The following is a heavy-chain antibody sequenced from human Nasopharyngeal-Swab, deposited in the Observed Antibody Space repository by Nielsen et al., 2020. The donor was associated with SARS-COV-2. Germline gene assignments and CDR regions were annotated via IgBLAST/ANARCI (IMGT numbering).Heavy chain of an antibody. CDR1: GFTFRNYG. Sequence: GESLKISCAASGFTFRNYGMHWVRQASGKGLEWVGRIRSKANSYANAYAASVKGRFTISRDDSKNTAYLQMNSLKTEDTAVYYCTSHDSSGYRKGDYYYYGMDVWGQGTTVTVSS. V-gene: IGHV3-73*01. CDR2: IRSKANSYAN. CDR3: TSHDSSGYRKGDYYYYGMDV. D-gene: IGHD3-22*01. J-gene: IGHJ6*02.